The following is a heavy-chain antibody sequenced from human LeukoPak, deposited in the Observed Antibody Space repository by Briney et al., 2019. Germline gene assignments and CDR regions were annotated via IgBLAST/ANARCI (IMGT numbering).Heavy chain of an antibody. D-gene: IGHD2-8*01. CDR1: GYTFTGYY. J-gene: IGHJ4*02. V-gene: IGHV1-2*02. CDR2: INPNSGGT. CDR3: ARELYCTNGVCAL. Sequence: ASVKVSCKASGYTFTGYYMHWVRQAPGQGLEWMGWINPNSGGTNYAQKFQGRVTMTRDTSISTAYMELSSLRSDDTAVYYCARELYCTNGVCALWGQGTLVTVSS.